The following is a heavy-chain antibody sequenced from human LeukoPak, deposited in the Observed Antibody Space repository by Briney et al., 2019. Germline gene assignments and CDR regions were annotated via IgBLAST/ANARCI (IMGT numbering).Heavy chain of an antibody. CDR3: VRGSYGAYDY. Sequence: GGSLRLSCAASGFTFSNFGMSWVRQAPGKGLEWVSVIYSGGSTYYADSVKGRFTISRDNSKNTLYLQMNSLRAEDTAVYYCVRGSYGAYDYWGQGSLVTVSS. CDR2: IYSGGST. CDR1: GFTFSNFG. D-gene: IGHD4-17*01. V-gene: IGHV3-66*01. J-gene: IGHJ4*02.